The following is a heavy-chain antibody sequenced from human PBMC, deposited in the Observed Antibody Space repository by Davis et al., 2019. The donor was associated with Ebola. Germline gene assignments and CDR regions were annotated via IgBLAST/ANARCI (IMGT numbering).Heavy chain of an antibody. CDR3: AKDGAVDY. Sequence: GESLKISCAASGFTSGRYAMSWVRQAQGKGLEWVAAITDTGGRTHYADSVKGRFTISRDNPNNMLYLQMNSLRAEDTAVYYCAKDGAVDYWGQGTLVTVSS. J-gene: IGHJ4*02. D-gene: IGHD3-16*01. V-gene: IGHV3-23*01. CDR1: GFTSGRYA. CDR2: ITDTGGRT.